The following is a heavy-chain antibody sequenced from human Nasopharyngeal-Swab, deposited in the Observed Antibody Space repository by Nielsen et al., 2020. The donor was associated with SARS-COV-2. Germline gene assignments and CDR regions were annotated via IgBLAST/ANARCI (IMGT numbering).Heavy chain of an antibody. Sequence: GESLKISCAASGFTFSSYNMNWVRQAPGKGLEWVSSITTSSSYIYYADSVKGRFTIFRDNAKNSLYLQMNSLRAEDTAVYYCARDKGSGYYYTSVRPTNWFDPWGQGTLVTVSS. D-gene: IGHD3-22*01. V-gene: IGHV3-21*06. CDR2: ITTSSSYI. J-gene: IGHJ5*02. CDR1: GFTFSSYN. CDR3: ARDKGSGYYYTSVRPTNWFDP.